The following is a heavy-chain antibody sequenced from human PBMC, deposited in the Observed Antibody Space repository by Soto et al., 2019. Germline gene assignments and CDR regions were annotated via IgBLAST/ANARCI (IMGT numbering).Heavy chain of an antibody. Sequence: QVQLVQSGAEVKRPGSSVKVSCRASGYTFSSHAITWVRQAPGQGFEWMGGIIPMFSAPNYAQKFQGRVTITADESTSTAYMEVTRLTSEDTAVYFCARFAGSSGYIDYWGQGALVTVSS. CDR3: ARFAGSSGYIDY. CDR2: IIPMFSAP. CDR1: GYTFSSHA. J-gene: IGHJ4*02. D-gene: IGHD3-22*01. V-gene: IGHV1-69*01.